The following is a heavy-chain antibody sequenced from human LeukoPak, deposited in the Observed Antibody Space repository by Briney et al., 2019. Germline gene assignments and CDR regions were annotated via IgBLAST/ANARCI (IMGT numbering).Heavy chain of an antibody. Sequence: VGSLRLSCAASGFTFSSYAMHWVRQAPGKGLEWVAFIRYDGNNKNYADSAKGRFTISRDNSKDTLYLQMNSLRAEDTAVYYCAKGDDYGANTRLPKYNWFDPWGQGTLVTVSS. V-gene: IGHV3-30*02. J-gene: IGHJ5*02. CDR3: AKGDDYGANTRLPKYNWFDP. D-gene: IGHD4-23*01. CDR2: IRYDGNNK. CDR1: GFTFSSYA.